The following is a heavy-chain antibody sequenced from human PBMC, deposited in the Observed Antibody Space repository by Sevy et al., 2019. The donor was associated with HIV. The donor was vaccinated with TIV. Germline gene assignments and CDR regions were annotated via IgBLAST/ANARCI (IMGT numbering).Heavy chain of an antibody. J-gene: IGHJ5*02. D-gene: IGHD3-10*01. CDR2: MNPNSGNT. Sequence: ASVKVSCKASGYTFTSYDINWVRQATGQGLEWMGWMNPNSGNTGYAQKFQGRVTMTRHTSISTANMELSRLRCQDTVVYYCARGGGVLLWFGESWPWGQGTLVTVSS. CDR1: GYTFTSYD. CDR3: ARGGGVLLWFGESWP. V-gene: IGHV1-8*01.